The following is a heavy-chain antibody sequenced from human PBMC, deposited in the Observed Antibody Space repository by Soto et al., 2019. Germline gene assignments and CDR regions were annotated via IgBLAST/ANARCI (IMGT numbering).Heavy chain of an antibody. Sequence: VQLVESGGGLVQPGGSLRLSCAASGFTFSSYEMNWVRQAPGKGLEWVSYISSSGSTIYYADSVKGRFTISRDNAKNSLYLQMNSLRAEDTAVYYCARSPRRVRLGELPSYYWGQGTLVTVSS. CDR2: ISSSGSTI. CDR1: GFTFSSYE. CDR3: ARSPRRVRLGELPSYY. J-gene: IGHJ4*02. D-gene: IGHD3-16*01. V-gene: IGHV3-48*03.